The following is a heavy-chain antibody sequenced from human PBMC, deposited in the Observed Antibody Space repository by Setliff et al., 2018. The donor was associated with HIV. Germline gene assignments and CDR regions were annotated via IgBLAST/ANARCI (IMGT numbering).Heavy chain of an antibody. V-gene: IGHV4-61*09. J-gene: IGHJ5*02. CDR1: GGSISSGSHY. D-gene: IGHD5-18*01. CDR3: ATSGYSYAFNWFDP. CDR2: IHTSGST. Sequence: KPSETLSLTCTVSGGSISSGSHYWTWIRQPAGKGLEWIGHIHTSGSTNYDLSLMSRVTISVDTSKNQFSLKLSSVTAADTAVYYCATSGYSYAFNWFDPWGQGTLVTVS.